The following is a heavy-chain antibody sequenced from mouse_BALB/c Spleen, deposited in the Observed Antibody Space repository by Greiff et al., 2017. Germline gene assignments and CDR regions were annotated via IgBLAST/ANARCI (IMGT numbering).Heavy chain of an antibody. Sequence: EVKLVESGPGLVKPSQSLSLTCTVTGYSITSDYAWNWIRQFPGNKLEWMGYISYSGSTSYNPSLKSRISITRDTSKNQFFLQLNSVTTEDTATYYCARDPEFDYWGQGTTLTVSS. CDR3: ARDPEFDY. V-gene: IGHV3-2*02. J-gene: IGHJ2*01. CDR2: ISYSGST. CDR1: GYSITSDYA.